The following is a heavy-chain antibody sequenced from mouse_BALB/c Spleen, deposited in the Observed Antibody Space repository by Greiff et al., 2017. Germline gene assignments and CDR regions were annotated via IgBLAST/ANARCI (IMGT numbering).Heavy chain of an antibody. V-gene: IGHV2-9*02. D-gene: IGHD2-13*01. CDR1: GFSLTSYG. CDR3: ARGSRLLPAMDY. CDR2: IWAGGST. J-gene: IGHJ4*01. Sequence: VKVVESGPGLVAPSQSLSITCTVSGFSLTSYGVHWVRQPPGKGLEWLGVIWAGGSTNYNSALMSRLSISKDNSKSQVFLKMNSLQTDDTAMYYCARGSRLLPAMDYWGQGTSVTVSS.